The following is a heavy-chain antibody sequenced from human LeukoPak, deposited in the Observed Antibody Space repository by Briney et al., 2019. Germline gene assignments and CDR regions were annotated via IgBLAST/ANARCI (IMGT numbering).Heavy chain of an antibody. D-gene: IGHD2-15*01. CDR1: GYSISSGYD. Sequence: SETLSLTCTVSGYSISSGYDWGWIRQPPGKGLEWIGSIYYRRTIYYNPSLKSRVTISIDTSKNQFSLKLTSVTAADTAVYYCARGVATLDIWGQGTMVTVSS. CDR2: IYYRRTI. J-gene: IGHJ3*02. CDR3: ARGVATLDI. V-gene: IGHV4-38-2*02.